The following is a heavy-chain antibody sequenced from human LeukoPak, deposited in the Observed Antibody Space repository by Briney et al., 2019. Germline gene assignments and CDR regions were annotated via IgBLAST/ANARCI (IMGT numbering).Heavy chain of an antibody. CDR3: ASYDSSVVGALRAFDI. D-gene: IGHD3-22*01. Sequence: PSETLSLTCAVYGGSFSGYYWSWIRQPPGKGLEWIGEINHSGSTNYNPSLKSRVTISVDTSKNQFSLKLSSVTAADTAVYYCASYDSSVVGALRAFDIWGQGTMVTVSS. J-gene: IGHJ3*02. V-gene: IGHV4-34*01. CDR2: INHSGST. CDR1: GGSFSGYY.